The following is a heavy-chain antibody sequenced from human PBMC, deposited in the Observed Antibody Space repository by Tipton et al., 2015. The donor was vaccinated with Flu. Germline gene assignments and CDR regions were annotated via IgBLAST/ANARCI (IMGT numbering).Heavy chain of an antibody. D-gene: IGHD6-13*01. CDR1: GFTFDDYA. V-gene: IGHV3-9*01. J-gene: IGHJ1*01. CDR2: ISWNSGSI. Sequence: RSLRLSCAASGFTFDDYAMHWVRQAPGKGLEWVSGISWNSGSIGYADSVKGRFTISRDNAKNSLYLQMNSLRAEDTALYYCASQYSSSWYIREYFQHWGQGTLVTVSS. CDR3: ASQYSSSWYIREYFQH.